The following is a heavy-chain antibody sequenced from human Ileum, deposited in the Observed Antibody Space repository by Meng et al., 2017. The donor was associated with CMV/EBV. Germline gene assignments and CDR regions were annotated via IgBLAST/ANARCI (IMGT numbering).Heavy chain of an antibody. CDR1: GGSISSYY. J-gene: IGHJ4*02. D-gene: IGHD1-14*01. CDR3: ARGPGSRHYFDY. CDR2: IYYSGST. V-gene: IGHV4-59*01. Sequence: SETLSLTCTVSGGSISSYYWSWIRQPPGKGLEWIGYIYYSGSTNYNPSLKSRVTISVDTSKNQFSLKLSSVTAADTAVYYCARGPGSRHYFDYWGQGTLVTVS.